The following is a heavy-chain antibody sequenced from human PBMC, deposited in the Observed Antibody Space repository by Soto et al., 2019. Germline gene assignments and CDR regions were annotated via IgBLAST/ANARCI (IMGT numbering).Heavy chain of an antibody. J-gene: IGHJ4*02. Sequence: GSLRLSCAASGFTFSSYGMHWVRQAPGKGLEWVAVIWYDGSNKYYADSVKGRFTISRDNSKNTLYLQMNSLRAEDTAVYYCARALQYYYDSSGYSRGYYFDYWGQGTLVTVSS. CDR3: ARALQYYYDSSGYSRGYYFDY. D-gene: IGHD3-22*01. V-gene: IGHV3-33*01. CDR1: GFTFSSYG. CDR2: IWYDGSNK.